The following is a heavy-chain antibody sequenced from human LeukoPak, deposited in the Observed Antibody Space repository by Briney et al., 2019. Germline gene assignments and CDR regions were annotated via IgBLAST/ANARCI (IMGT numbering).Heavy chain of an antibody. CDR2: INSDGSST. D-gene: IGHD2/OR15-2a*01. Sequence: GGSLRLSCAASGFTFSNYWMHWVRQAPGKGLVWVSRINSDGSSTGYADFVKGRFTISRDNAKNTLYLQMNSLRAEDTAVYFCAREIAGGCDYWGQETLVTVSS. J-gene: IGHJ4*02. CDR1: GFTFSNYW. V-gene: IGHV3-74*01. CDR3: AREIAGGCDY.